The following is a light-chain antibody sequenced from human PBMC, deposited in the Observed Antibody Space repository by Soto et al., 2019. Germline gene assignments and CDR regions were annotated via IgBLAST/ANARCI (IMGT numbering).Light chain of an antibody. J-gene: IGKJ1*01. V-gene: IGKV3-15*01. CDR1: QSVSSN. Sequence: EIVMTQSPATLSVSPGERATLSCRASQSVSSNLAWYQQKPGQAPRLLIYGASTRATGIPARFSGSGSGTEFTLTISSLQSEXFAVXYXQHYNNWPRTFGQGTKVEIK. CDR2: GAS. CDR3: QHYNNWPRT.